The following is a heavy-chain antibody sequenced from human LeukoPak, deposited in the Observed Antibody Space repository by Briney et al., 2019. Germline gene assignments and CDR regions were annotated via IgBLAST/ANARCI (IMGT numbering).Heavy chain of an antibody. CDR1: GFTFRRYA. D-gene: IGHD2-21*02. V-gene: IGHV3-23*01. Sequence: GGSLRLSCAASGFTFRRYAMHWVRQAPGKGLECVSHISDNGGRTYYADSVKGRFPISREHSKNTMYLQMNTLRLEDTALYYCAKDLPTTCRGDCPSDYWGQGTLVTVSS. CDR2: ISDNGGRT. J-gene: IGHJ4*02. CDR3: AKDLPTTCRGDCPSDY.